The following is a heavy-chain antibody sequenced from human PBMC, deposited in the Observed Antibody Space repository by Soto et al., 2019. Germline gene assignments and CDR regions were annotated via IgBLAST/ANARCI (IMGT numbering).Heavy chain of an antibody. J-gene: IGHJ4*02. CDR1: GFTFSSYG. V-gene: IGHV3-33*01. CDR3: ARDGYCSGGSCYSVPVFDY. CDR2: IWYDGSNK. D-gene: IGHD2-15*01. Sequence: QVQLVESGGGVVQPGRSLRLSCAASGFTFSSYGMHWVRQAPGKGLEWVAVIWYDGSNKYYADSVKGRFTISRDNSXTXLHXQMNSLRAEDTAVYYCARDGYCSGGSCYSVPVFDYWGQGTLVTVSS.